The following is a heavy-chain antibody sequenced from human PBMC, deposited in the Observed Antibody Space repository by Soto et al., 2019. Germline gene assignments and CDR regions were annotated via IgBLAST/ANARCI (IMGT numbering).Heavy chain of an antibody. CDR1: GGSISSGDYY. D-gene: IGHD3-22*01. V-gene: IGHV4-30-4*01. J-gene: IGHJ4*02. CDR3: ARQLGTMIVVTGFFDY. CDR2: IYYSGST. Sequence: SETLSLTCTVSGGSISSGDYYWSWIRQPPGKGLEWIGYIYYSGSTYYNPSLKSRVTISVDTSKNQFSLKLSSVTAADTAVYYCARQLGTMIVVTGFFDYWGQGTLVTVSS.